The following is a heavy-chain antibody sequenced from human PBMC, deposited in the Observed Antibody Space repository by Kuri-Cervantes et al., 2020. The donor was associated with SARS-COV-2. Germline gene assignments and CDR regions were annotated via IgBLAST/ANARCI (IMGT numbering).Heavy chain of an antibody. CDR1: GGSISSYY. D-gene: IGHD3-10*01. J-gene: IGHJ4*02. CDR2: IYYSGST. Sequence: GSLRLSCTVSGGSISSYYWSWTRQPPGKGLEWIGHIYYSGSTNYNPSLKSRVTISVDTSKNQFSLKLSSVTAADTAVYYCARGAVVRGPKYYFDYWGQGTLVTVSS. V-gene: IGHV4-59*01. CDR3: ARGAVVRGPKYYFDY.